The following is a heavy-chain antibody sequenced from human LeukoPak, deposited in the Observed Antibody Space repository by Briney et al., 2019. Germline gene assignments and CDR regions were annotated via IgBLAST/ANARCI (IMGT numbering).Heavy chain of an antibody. V-gene: IGHV3-23*01. CDR3: AKGTRYYYGSGSSFDY. D-gene: IGHD3-10*01. Sequence: PGGSLRLSCAASGFTFSSYGMSWVRQAPGKGLEWVSAISGSGGSTYYADSVKGRFTISRDNSKNTLYLQMNSLRAEDTAVYYCAKGTRYYYGSGSSFDYWGQGTLVTVSS. J-gene: IGHJ4*02. CDR2: ISGSGGST. CDR1: GFTFSSYG.